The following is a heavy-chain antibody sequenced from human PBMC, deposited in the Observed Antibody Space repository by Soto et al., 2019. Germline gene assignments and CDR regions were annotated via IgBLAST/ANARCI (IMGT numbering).Heavy chain of an antibody. CDR1: GFTFSNAW. CDR2: IKSKTDGGTT. D-gene: IGHD2-15*01. V-gene: IGHV3-15*01. Sequence: GGSLRLSCAASGFTFSNAWMSWVRQAPGKGLEWVGRIKSKTDGGTTDYAAPVKGRFTISRDDSKNTLYLQMNSLKTEDTAVYYCTRGYCSGGSCWFDYWGQGTLVTVSS. CDR3: TRGYCSGGSCWFDY. J-gene: IGHJ4*02.